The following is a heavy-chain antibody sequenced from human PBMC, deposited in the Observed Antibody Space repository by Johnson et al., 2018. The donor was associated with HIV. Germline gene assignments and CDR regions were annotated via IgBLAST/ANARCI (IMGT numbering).Heavy chain of an antibody. V-gene: IGHV3-66*01. J-gene: IGHJ3*02. CDR1: GFTFDDYG. CDR2: IYSGGST. D-gene: IGHD2-15*01. Sequence: MQLVESGGGVVRPGASLRLSCAASGFTFDDYGMSWVRQVPGKGLEWVSGIYSGGSTYQADSVKGRFTISRDNSKNTLYLQMNSLRAEDTAVYYCASRPGGDFCSGGSCRPNPYDGFDIWGQGTKVTVSS. CDR3: ASRPGGDFCSGGSCRPNPYDGFDI.